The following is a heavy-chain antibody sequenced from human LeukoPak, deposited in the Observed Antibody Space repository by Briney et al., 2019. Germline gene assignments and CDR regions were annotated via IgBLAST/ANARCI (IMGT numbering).Heavy chain of an antibody. D-gene: IGHD3-3*01. CDR1: GGSFSGYY. Sequence: SSETLSLTCAVYGGSFSGYYWSWIRQPPGKGLEWIGEINHSGSTNYNPSLKSRVTISVDTSKNQFSLKLSSVTAADTAVYYCARHTYDFWSGYPIVYWFDPWGQGTLVTVSS. V-gene: IGHV4-34*01. J-gene: IGHJ5*02. CDR3: ARHTYDFWSGYPIVYWFDP. CDR2: INHSGST.